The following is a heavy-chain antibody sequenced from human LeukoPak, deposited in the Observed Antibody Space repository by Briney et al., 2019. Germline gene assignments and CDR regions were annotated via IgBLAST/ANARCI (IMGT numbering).Heavy chain of an antibody. V-gene: IGHV5-51*01. CDR1: GYSFTSYW. CDR2: IYPGDSDT. D-gene: IGHD3-9*01. J-gene: IGHJ4*02. Sequence: GESLKISCKGSGYSFTSYWIGWVRQMPGKGLEWMGIIYPGDSDTRYSPSFQGQVTISADKSISTAYLQWSSLKASDTAMYYCARQRDYDISTGTGFDYWGQGTLVTVSS. CDR3: ARQRDYDISTGTGFDY.